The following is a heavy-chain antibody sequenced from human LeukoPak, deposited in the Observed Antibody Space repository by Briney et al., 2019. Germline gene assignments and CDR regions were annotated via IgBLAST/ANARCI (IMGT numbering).Heavy chain of an antibody. CDR2: IRSGGSTI. D-gene: IGHD1-26*01. CDR3: ATDYNIGGSYYVDY. CDR1: GFSFSDYY. J-gene: IGHJ4*02. Sequence: GGSLRLSCAASGFSFSDYYMSWIRQAPGKGLEWISYIRSGGSTIYYADSVKGRFTISRDNAKNSLYLQMNSLRAEDTAIYYCATDYNIGGSYYVDYWGQGTLVTVYS. V-gene: IGHV3-11*01.